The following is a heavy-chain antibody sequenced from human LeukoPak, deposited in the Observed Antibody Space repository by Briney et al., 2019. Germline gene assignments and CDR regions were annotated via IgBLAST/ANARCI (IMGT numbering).Heavy chain of an antibody. CDR2: INPNSGGT. V-gene: IGHV1-2*02. D-gene: IGHD3-9*01. CDR1: GYTFTGYY. CDR3: ARVISGILTGYSLDV. J-gene: IGHJ6*02. Sequence: ASVKVSCKASGYTFTGYYMHWVRQAPGQGLEWMGWINPNSGGTNYAQKFQGRVTMTRDTSISTAYMELSGLRSDDTAVYYCARVISGILTGYSLDVWGQGTTVTVSS.